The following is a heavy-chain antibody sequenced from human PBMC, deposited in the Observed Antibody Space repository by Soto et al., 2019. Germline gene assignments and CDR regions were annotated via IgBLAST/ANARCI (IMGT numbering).Heavy chain of an antibody. Sequence: SETLSLTCAVSGYSISSNYYWGWIRQPPGKGLEWIGSIYRSGNTYYNPSLKSRVTISVDTSKNQFSLKLSSVTAADTAVYSCARAYYYEVAGWFDPWGPGTLVTVSS. J-gene: IGHJ5*02. CDR1: GYSISSNYY. CDR2: IYRSGNT. V-gene: IGHV4-38-2*01. D-gene: IGHD3-22*01. CDR3: ARAYYYEVAGWFDP.